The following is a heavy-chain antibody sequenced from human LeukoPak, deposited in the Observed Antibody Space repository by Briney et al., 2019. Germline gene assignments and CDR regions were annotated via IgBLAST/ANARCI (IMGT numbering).Heavy chain of an antibody. CDR3: ARDGCCSGGSCLIFDY. CDR1: GYTFTGYY. Sequence: ASVKVSCKASGYTFTGYYMHWVRQTPGQGLEWMGWINPNSGGTNYAQKFQGRVTMTRDTSISTAYMELSSLRSEDTAVYYCARDGCCSGGSCLIFDYWGQGTLVTVSS. J-gene: IGHJ4*02. CDR2: INPNSGGT. D-gene: IGHD2-15*01. V-gene: IGHV1-2*02.